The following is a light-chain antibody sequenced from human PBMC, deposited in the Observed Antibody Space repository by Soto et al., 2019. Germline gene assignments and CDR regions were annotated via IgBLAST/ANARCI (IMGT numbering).Light chain of an antibody. CDR1: QSVNTN. Sequence: EIVMTQSPVTLSVSPGERATVSCKTSQSVNTNLAWYQQKPGQVPRLLIYGPSTRAIGIPDRFSGSGSGTEFTLTITSLQSEDFAVYYCHQYHEWPMTFGQGTRLEIK. CDR2: GPS. V-gene: IGKV3-15*01. CDR3: HQYHEWPMT. J-gene: IGKJ5*01.